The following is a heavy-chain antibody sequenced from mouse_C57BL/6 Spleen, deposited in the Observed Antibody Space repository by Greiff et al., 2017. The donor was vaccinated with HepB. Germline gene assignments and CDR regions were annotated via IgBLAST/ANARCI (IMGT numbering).Heavy chain of an antibody. CDR3: ARSGYYYGTGYFDV. J-gene: IGHJ1*03. V-gene: IGHV1-80*01. D-gene: IGHD1-1*01. CDR2: IYPGDGDT. Sequence: VQLQQSGAELVKPGASVKISCKASGYAFSSYWMNWVKQRPGKGLEWIGQIYPGDGDTNYNGKFKGKATLTADKSSSTAYMQLSSLTSEDSAVYYCARSGYYYGTGYFDVWGTGTTVTVSS. CDR1: GYAFSSYW.